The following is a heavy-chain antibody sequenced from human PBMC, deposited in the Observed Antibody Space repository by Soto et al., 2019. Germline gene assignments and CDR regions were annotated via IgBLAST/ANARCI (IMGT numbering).Heavy chain of an antibody. CDR3: ATGVDVYNRGNWFDP. CDR1: GFTFSSNA. Sequence: QVRLVESGGGVVQPGRSLRLSCEVSGFTFSSNAMHWVRQAPGTGLEWVAVISYDGSNKHYADSVRGRFAISRDNSKNTLFLQMNSLIAEDTALYYCATGVDVYNRGNWFDPWGQRTLVTVSS. CDR2: ISYDGSNK. D-gene: IGHD3-10*01. V-gene: IGHV3-30*09. J-gene: IGHJ5*02.